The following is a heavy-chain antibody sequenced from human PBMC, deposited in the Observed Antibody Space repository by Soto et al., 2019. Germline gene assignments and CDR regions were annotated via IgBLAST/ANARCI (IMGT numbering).Heavy chain of an antibody. J-gene: IGHJ6*02. V-gene: IGHV3-48*02. CDR1: GFTFSTYS. Sequence: EVQLVESGGGLVQPGGSLRLSCAASGFTFSTYSMNWVRQAPGKGLEWLSYVSPTSTAKYYADSVKGRFTISRDSVKTSLCLQMNSLRDEDTAVYYCARDGNSNVYYYYGMDVWGQGTTVTVSS. CDR2: VSPTSTAK. CDR3: ARDGNSNVYYYYGMDV. D-gene: IGHD4-4*01.